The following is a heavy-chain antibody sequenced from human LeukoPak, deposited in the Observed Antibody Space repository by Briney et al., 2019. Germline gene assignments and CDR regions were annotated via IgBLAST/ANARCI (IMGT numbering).Heavy chain of an antibody. D-gene: IGHD5-24*01. Sequence: PGRSLRLSCAASGFTFSSYGMNWVRQAPGKGLEWVSYISSSGSTIYYADSVKGRFTISRDNAKNSLYLQMNSLRAEDTAVYYCARDPRDGYRDYWGQGTLVTVSS. V-gene: IGHV3-48*03. J-gene: IGHJ4*02. CDR1: GFTFSSYG. CDR3: ARDPRDGYRDY. CDR2: ISSSGSTI.